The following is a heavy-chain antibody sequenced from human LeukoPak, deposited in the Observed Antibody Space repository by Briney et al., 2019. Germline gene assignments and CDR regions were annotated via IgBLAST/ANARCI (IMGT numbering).Heavy chain of an antibody. CDR2: IYYSGST. CDR1: GGSISSGDYY. CDR3: ARDMTTVTTAGYYYGMDV. Sequence: SETLSLTCTVSGGSISSGDYYWSWIRQPPGKGLEWIGYIYYSGSTYYNPSLKSRVTISVDTSKNQFSLKLSSVTAAGTAVYYCARDMTTVTTAGYYYGMDVWGQGTTVTVSS. V-gene: IGHV4-30-4*01. J-gene: IGHJ6*02. D-gene: IGHD4-17*01.